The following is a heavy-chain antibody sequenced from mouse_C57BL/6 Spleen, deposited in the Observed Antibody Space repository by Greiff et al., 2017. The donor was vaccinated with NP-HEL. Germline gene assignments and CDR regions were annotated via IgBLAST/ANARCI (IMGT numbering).Heavy chain of an antibody. Sequence: EVQLQQSGPGMVKPSQSLSLTCTVTGYSITSGYDWHWIRHFPGNKLEWMGYISYSGSTNYNPSLKSRISITHDTSKNHFFLKLNSVTTEDTATYDCAREGDYGRGYFDVWGTGTTVTVSS. D-gene: IGHD1-1*01. CDR3: AREGDYGRGYFDV. J-gene: IGHJ1*03. CDR1: GYSITSGYD. V-gene: IGHV3-1*01. CDR2: ISYSGST.